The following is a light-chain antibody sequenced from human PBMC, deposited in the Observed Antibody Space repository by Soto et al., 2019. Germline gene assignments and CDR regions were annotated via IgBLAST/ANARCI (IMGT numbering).Light chain of an antibody. CDR2: DVT. CDR3: SSKTTTITLGVV. CDR1: SSDIGSYDY. J-gene: IGLJ2*01. Sequence: QSALTQPASVSGSPGQSITISCAGSSSDIGSYDYVCWFQQHPGKAPKLMIYDVTSRPSGVSNRFSGSKSGNTAFLTITGLQAEDEADYYCSSKTTTITLGVVFGGGTKLTVL. V-gene: IGLV2-14*01.